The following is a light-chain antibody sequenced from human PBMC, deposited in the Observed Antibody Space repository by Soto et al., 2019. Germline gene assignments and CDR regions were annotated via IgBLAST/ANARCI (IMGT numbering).Light chain of an antibody. J-gene: IGKJ4*01. Sequence: IQLTQSPSSMSASVGDRVTITCRASQDISSSLGWYQQKPGKAPKLLIYAASILQSGVPSRFSGSGFGTDFTLTISSLQAEDCASYFCQQLRSYPSTFGGGTKVEIK. CDR3: QQLRSYPST. V-gene: IGKV1-9*01. CDR1: QDISSS. CDR2: AAS.